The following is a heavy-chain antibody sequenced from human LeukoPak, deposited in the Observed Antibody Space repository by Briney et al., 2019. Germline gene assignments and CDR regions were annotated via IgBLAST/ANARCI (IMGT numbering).Heavy chain of an antibody. CDR3: ARGYSSSSGTWFDP. CDR1: GGTFSSYA. J-gene: IGHJ5*02. CDR2: IIPIFGTA. D-gene: IGHD6-6*01. Sequence: ASVKVSCKASGGTFSSYAISWVRQAPGQGLEWMGGIIPIFGTANYAQKFQGRVTITADESTSTAYMELSSLRSEDTAVYYCARGYSSSSGTWFDPWGQGTLVTVSS. V-gene: IGHV1-69*01.